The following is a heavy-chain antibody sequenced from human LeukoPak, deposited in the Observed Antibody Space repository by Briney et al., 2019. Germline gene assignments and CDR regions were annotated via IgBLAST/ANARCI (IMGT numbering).Heavy chain of an antibody. V-gene: IGHV4-31*03. D-gene: IGHD7-27*01. CDR2: IYYSGST. CDR1: GGSISSGGYY. Sequence: TSETLSLTCTVSGGSISSGGYYWSWIRQHPGKGLEWIGYIYYSGSTYYNPSLKSRVTISVDTSRNQFSLKLTSMTAADTAVYYCARDPTGERYFDYWGQETLVTVSS. CDR3: ARDPTGERYFDY. J-gene: IGHJ4*02.